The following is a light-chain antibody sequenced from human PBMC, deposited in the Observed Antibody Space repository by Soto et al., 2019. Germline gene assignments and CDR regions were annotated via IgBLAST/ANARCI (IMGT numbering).Light chain of an antibody. CDR1: QSIRSW. CDR3: QHYNSYSEA. Sequence: DIQMTQSPSILSASVGDRVTITCRASQSIRSWLAWYQQKPGKAPKLPIYKASTLKSGVPSRFSGSGSGTEFTLTISSLQPDDFATYYCQHYNSYSEAFGQGTKVELK. CDR2: KAS. J-gene: IGKJ1*01. V-gene: IGKV1-5*03.